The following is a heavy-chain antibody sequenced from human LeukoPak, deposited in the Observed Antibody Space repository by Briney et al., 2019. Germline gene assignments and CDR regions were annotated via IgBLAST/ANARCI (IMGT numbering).Heavy chain of an antibody. CDR3: ARGTRRSSGWYSTSSLNWFDP. V-gene: IGHV3-66*01. D-gene: IGHD6-19*01. J-gene: IGHJ5*02. CDR2: IYSGGST. Sequence: GGSLRLSCAASGFTVSSNYMSWVRQAPGKGLEWVSVIYSGGSTYYADSVKGRFTISRDNSKNTLYLQMNSLRAEDTAVYYCARGTRRSSGWYSTSSLNWFDPWGQGTLVTVSS. CDR1: GFTVSSNY.